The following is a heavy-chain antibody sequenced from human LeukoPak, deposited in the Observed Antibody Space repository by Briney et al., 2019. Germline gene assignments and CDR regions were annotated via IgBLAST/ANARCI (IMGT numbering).Heavy chain of an antibody. J-gene: IGHJ6*02. Sequence: SVKVSCKASGGTFSSYAISWVRQAPGQGLEWMGGIIPIFGTANYAQKFQGRVTITADESTSTTYMELSSLRSEDTAVYYCARVPAAHPYYYGMDVWGQGTTVTVSS. CDR2: IIPIFGTA. CDR3: ARVPAAHPYYYGMDV. D-gene: IGHD2-2*01. V-gene: IGHV1-69*01. CDR1: GGTFSSYA.